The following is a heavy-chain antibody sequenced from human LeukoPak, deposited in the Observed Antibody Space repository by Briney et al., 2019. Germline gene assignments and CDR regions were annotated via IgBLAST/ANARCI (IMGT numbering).Heavy chain of an antibody. CDR1: GGSISSYY. V-gene: IGHV4-4*07. D-gene: IGHD6-19*01. J-gene: IGHJ3*02. Sequence: SETLSLTCTVSGGSISSYYWSWIRQPAGKGLEWIGRIYTSGSTNYNPSLKSRVTMSVDTSKNQFSLKLSSVTAADTAVYYCARDYPLWSSGWYSGKGDAFDIWGQGTMVTVSS. CDR2: IYTSGST. CDR3: ARDYPLWSSGWYSGKGDAFDI.